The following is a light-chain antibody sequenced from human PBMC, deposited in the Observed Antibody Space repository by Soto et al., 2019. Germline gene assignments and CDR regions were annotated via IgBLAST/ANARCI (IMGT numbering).Light chain of an antibody. Sequence: QSVLTQTPSASGTPGQRVTISCSGSSSNIGSNYVYWYQQLPGTAPKLLIHRNNQRPSGVPDRFSGSKSGTSASLAISGLRYEDEADYYCAAWDDSLSGRYVFGTGTKLTVL. V-gene: IGLV1-47*01. J-gene: IGLJ1*01. CDR3: AAWDDSLSGRYV. CDR1: SSNIGSNY. CDR2: RNN.